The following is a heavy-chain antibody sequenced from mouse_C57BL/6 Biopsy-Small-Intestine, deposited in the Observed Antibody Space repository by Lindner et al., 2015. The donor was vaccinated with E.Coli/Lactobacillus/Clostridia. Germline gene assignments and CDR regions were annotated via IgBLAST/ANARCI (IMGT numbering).Heavy chain of an antibody. Sequence: VQLQESGAELARPGASVKMSCRASGYTLTNYTMHWVKQRPGQGLEWIGYINPTSGYTNYNQKFKDMATLIADKSSSTAYMQLSSLTSEDSAVYYCAREGVWDGAWFAYWGQGTLVTVSA. CDR3: AREGVWDGAWFAY. V-gene: IGHV1-4*01. D-gene: IGHD4-1*01. J-gene: IGHJ3*01. CDR2: INPTSGYT. CDR1: GYTLTNYT.